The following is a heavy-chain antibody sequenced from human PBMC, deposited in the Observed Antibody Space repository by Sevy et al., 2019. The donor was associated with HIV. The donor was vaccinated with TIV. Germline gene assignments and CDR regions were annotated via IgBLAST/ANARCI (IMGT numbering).Heavy chain of an antibody. D-gene: IGHD6-13*01. CDR1: GFTFSPYW. J-gene: IGHJ5*02. Sequence: GGSLRLSCAASGFTFSPYWMTWVRQAPGKGVEWVSSISSSSSYIYYAHSVKGRFTISRDNAKNSLYLQMNSLRAEDTAVYYCARDEPQLVGGVYNWFDPWGQGTLVTVSS. CDR3: ARDEPQLVGGVYNWFDP. V-gene: IGHV3-21*04. CDR2: ISSSSSYI.